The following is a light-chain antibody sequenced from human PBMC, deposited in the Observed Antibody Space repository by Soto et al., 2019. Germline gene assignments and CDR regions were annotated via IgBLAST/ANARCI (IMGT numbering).Light chain of an antibody. Sequence: DIQMTQSPSTLSASVGDRVTITCRASQSISNWLAWYQQKPGKAPKLLIYKASSLERGVPSKFSGSGSGTEFTLTISSLQPDDFATYYCQQYDSYPYTFGQGTKLEIK. CDR2: KAS. CDR1: QSISNW. CDR3: QQYDSYPYT. V-gene: IGKV1-5*03. J-gene: IGKJ2*01.